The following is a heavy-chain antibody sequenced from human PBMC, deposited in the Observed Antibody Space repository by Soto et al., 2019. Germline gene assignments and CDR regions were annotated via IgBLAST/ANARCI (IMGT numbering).Heavy chain of an antibody. CDR1: GFTLSGFD. D-gene: IGHD2-15*01. CDR3: TRRHCSGGGCYSDFDF. J-gene: IGHJ4*02. Sequence: VQLVESGGGLVQPGGSLKLSCAASGFTLSGFDLHWVRQASGEGLEWIGRIKTKVESYATEYAASVKGRFSISRDDSKNTAYLEMNSLETEDTAIYYCTRRHCSGGGCYSDFDFWGQGSLVTVSS. CDR2: IKTKVESYAT. V-gene: IGHV3-73*01.